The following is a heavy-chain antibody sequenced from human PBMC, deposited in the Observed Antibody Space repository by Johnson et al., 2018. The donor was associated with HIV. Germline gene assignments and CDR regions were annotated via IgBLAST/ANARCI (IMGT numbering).Heavy chain of an antibody. D-gene: IGHD3-10*01. V-gene: IGHV3-7*01. CDR3: SRRGVSSGCHGAFDI. CDR1: GFNVSTYN. Sequence: VQLVESGGGLIQPGGSLGLSCAASGFNVSTYNMNWVRQAPGKGLEWVANIKQDGSEKYYVDSVKGRFNISRDNAKNSLFLQMNSLRAEDTDVYYCSRRGVSSGCHGAFDIWGQGTMVTVSS. J-gene: IGHJ3*02. CDR2: IKQDGSEK.